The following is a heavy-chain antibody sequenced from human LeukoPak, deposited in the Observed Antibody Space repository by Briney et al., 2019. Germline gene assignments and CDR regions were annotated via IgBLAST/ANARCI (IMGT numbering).Heavy chain of an antibody. CDR2: ISYDGSSR. Sequence: PGGSLRLSCAASGFTFSTYGMHWVRQAPGKGLEWVAIISYDGSSRHCVDSVKGRFTISRDNSKNTLYLQMNSLRAEDTAVYYCAKDRSIAANNFDYWGQGILVTVSS. V-gene: IGHV3-30*18. CDR1: GFTFSTYG. D-gene: IGHD6-6*01. J-gene: IGHJ4*02. CDR3: AKDRSIAANNFDY.